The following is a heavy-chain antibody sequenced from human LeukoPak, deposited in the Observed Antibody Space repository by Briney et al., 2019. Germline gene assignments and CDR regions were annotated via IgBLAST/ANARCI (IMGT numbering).Heavy chain of an antibody. D-gene: IGHD3-10*01. J-gene: IGHJ4*02. CDR3: AKTFYTRYFGELFDY. V-gene: IGHV3-30*04. CDR1: GFTFNNYA. Sequence: GGSLTLSCVASGFTFNNYAVHWVRQAPGKGLDWVEAISNDGSNEYYPDSEKGRFTISRDNPKNTLYLQMNSLRPEDTAVYYCAKTFYTRYFGELFDYWGQGTLVTVSS. CDR2: ISNDGSNE.